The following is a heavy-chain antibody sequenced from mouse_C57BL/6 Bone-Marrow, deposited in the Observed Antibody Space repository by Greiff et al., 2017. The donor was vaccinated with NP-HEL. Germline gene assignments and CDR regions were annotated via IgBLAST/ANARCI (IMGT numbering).Heavy chain of an antibody. CDR3: ARNPYYGSSYGYAMDY. D-gene: IGHD1-1*01. J-gene: IGHJ4*01. CDR1: GFTFSDYG. V-gene: IGHV5-17*01. CDR2: ISSGSSTI. Sequence: EVQRVESGGGLVKPGGSLKLSCAASGFTFSDYGMHWVRQAPEKGLEWVAYISSGSSTIYYADTVKGRFTISRDNAKNTLFLQMTSLRSEDTAMYYCARNPYYGSSYGYAMDYWGQGTSVTVSS.